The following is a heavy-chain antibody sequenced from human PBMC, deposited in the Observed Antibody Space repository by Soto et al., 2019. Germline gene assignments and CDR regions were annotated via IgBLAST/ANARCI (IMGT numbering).Heavy chain of an antibody. J-gene: IGHJ3*02. CDR1: GFIVSDTY. D-gene: IGHD2-15*01. V-gene: IGHV3-66*01. CDR3: AREPRYCRGGSCSITGDAYDI. Sequence: EVQLVESGGGLVQPGGSLRLSCTASGFIVSDTYVNWVRQAPGKGREWVSVIYNRGDTHYADSVRGRFSLSRDISDNTLHLQMNNLRVEDTAVYYCAREPRYCRGGSCSITGDAYDIWGQGTMVTVSS. CDR2: IYNRGDT.